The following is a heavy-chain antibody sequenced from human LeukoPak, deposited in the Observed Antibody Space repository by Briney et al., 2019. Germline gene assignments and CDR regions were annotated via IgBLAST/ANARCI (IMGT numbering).Heavy chain of an antibody. D-gene: IGHD6-19*01. Sequence: GGSLRLSCSASGFTFSSYAMHWVRQAPGKGLEYVSAISSNGGSTYYADSVKGRFTISRDNSKNTLYLQMSSLRAEDTAVYYCAKVPYSSGSDYFDYWGQGTLVTVSS. CDR3: AKVPYSSGSDYFDY. V-gene: IGHV3-64D*06. CDR1: GFTFSSYA. CDR2: ISSNGGST. J-gene: IGHJ4*02.